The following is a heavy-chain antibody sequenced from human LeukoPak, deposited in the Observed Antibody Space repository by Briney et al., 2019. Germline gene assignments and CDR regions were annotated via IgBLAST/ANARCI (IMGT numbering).Heavy chain of an antibody. Sequence: GGSLRLSCAVSGYAFGSEAMSWVRQSPARGLEWVASISPGGGTTYYADYVKGRFTISRDNSNNSLFVQMNSLGAEDTAVYFCAKSRSGSANWALRIFDNWGQGTLVTVSS. CDR2: ISPGGGTT. J-gene: IGHJ4*02. D-gene: IGHD2-15*01. V-gene: IGHV3-23*01. CDR3: AKSRSGSANWALRIFDN. CDR1: GYAFGSEA.